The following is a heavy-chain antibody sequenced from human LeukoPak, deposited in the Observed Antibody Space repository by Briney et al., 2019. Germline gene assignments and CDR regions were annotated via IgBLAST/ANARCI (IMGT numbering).Heavy chain of an antibody. CDR2: IFYSGST. CDR3: ARQTGSGLFILP. D-gene: IGHD3/OR15-3a*01. CDR1: GGSISSSSYY. Sequence: PSETLSLTCTVSGGSISSSSYYWGWIRQPPGKGLEWIGNIFYSGSTYYSPSLKSRVTISLDTSRNQFSLKLNSVTAADTAVYYCARQTGSGLFILPGGQGTLVTVSS. V-gene: IGHV4-39*01. J-gene: IGHJ4*02.